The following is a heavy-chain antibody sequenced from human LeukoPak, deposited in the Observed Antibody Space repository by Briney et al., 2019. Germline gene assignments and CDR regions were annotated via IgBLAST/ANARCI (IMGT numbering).Heavy chain of an antibody. CDR3: ARGPKLLVY. J-gene: IGHJ4*02. CDR1: GYTFTSYD. D-gene: IGHD1-26*01. V-gene: IGHV1-8*01. Sequence: ASVTVSCKASGYTFTSYDINWVRQAAGQGLEWMGWMNHKCGNTGYAEKFQCRVTMTRNTSISTAYMELSSLRSEDTAVYYCARGPKLLVYWGQGALVTVSS. CDR2: MNHKCGNT.